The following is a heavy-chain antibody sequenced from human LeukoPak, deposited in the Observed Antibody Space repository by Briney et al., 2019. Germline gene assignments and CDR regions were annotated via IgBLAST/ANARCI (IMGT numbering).Heavy chain of an antibody. D-gene: IGHD6-13*01. CDR3: ARLGQIAAAGHNWFDP. CDR2: IIPIFGTA. V-gene: IGHV1-69*13. J-gene: IGHJ5*02. Sequence: SVTVSCTASGGTFSSYAISWVRQAPGQGLEWMGGIIPIFGTANYAQKFQGRVTITADESTSTAYMELSSLRSEDTAVYYCARLGQIAAAGHNWFDPWGQGTLVTVSS. CDR1: GGTFSSYA.